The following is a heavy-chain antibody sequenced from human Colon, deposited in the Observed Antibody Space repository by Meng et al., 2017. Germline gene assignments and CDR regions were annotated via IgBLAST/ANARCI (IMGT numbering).Heavy chain of an antibody. D-gene: IGHD1-7*01. V-gene: IGHV3-72*01. CDR2: STNKAHSNIT. CDR3: ARDISQKNSWDY. Sequence: GESLKISCAASGFTFSDHFMDWVRQAPGKGLEWVGRSTNKAHSNITEYAASAKGRFTITRDESNYSLYLQISSLKTEDTAVYYCARDISQKNSWDYWGQGTLVTVSS. CDR1: GFTFSDHF. J-gene: IGHJ4*02.